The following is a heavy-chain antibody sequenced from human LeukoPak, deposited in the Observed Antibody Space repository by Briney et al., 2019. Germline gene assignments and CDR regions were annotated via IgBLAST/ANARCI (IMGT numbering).Heavy chain of an antibody. J-gene: IGHJ5*02. Sequence: SVKVSCKASGGTFSSYAISWVRQAPGQGLEWMGGIIPIFGTANYAQKFQGRVTITTDESTSTAYMELSSLRSEDTAVYYCVSSITGTTHPRKNWFDPWGQGTLVTVSS. CDR3: VSSITGTTHPRKNWFDP. CDR1: GGTFSSYA. V-gene: IGHV1-69*05. CDR2: IIPIFGTA. D-gene: IGHD1-7*01.